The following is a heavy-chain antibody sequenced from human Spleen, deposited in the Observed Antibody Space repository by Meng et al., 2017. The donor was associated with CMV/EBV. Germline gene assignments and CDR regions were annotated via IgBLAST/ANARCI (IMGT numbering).Heavy chain of an antibody. D-gene: IGHD3-3*01. Sequence: SVKVSCKASGGTFKNYTISWVRQAPGQGLEWMGWIIPVYGTINSAQTFQERLTITTDESTSTAYMELNSLTSEDTAVYYCARVGTTFFGVVIDYYYDLHVWGQGTRVTVSS. J-gene: IGHJ6*02. CDR3: ARVGTTFFGVVIDYYYDLHV. V-gene: IGHV1-69*05. CDR1: GGTFKNYT. CDR2: IIPVYGTI.